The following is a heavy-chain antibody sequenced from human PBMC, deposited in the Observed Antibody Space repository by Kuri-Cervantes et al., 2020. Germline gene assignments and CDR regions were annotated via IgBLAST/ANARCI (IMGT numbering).Heavy chain of an antibody. CDR2: INPNSGGT. CDR1: GYTFTGYY. D-gene: IGHD3-9*01. CDR3: AREGVNYDILTGYYMRSNFDY. J-gene: IGHJ4*02. V-gene: IGHV1-2*02. Sequence: ASVKVSCKASGYTFTGYYMHWVRQAPGQGLEWMGWINPNSGGTNYAQKFQGRVTMTRDTSISTAYMELSRLRSVDTAVYYCAREGVNYDILTGYYMRSNFDYWGQGTLVTVSS.